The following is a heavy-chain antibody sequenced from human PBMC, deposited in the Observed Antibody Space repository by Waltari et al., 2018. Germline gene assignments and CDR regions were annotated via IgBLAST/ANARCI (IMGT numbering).Heavy chain of an antibody. D-gene: IGHD3-22*01. V-gene: IGHV3-23*01. J-gene: IGHJ4*02. CDR2: IGAVTST. CDR1: GFSFRSFG. CDR3: ARVHSLGQYDTSGAESNFDH. Sequence: EVQLLESGGGLVQPGGSLRLSCAASGFSFRSFGMSWVRQAQGKGLEWVSAIGAVTSTYYADSVKGRFTSSRDNSKNTLFLQMNSLRAEDTAIYYCARVHSLGQYDTSGAESNFDHWGQGALVTVSS.